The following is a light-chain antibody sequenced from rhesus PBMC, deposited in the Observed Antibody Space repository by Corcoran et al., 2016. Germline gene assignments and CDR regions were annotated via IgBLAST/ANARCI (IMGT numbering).Light chain of an antibody. J-gene: IGKJ2*01. CDR3: QQFGRSPYS. V-gene: IGKV1-22*01. Sequence: DIQMTQSPSSLSASVGDTVTITCRASQSISSWLAWYQQKPGKAPKLLIYKASTLQRGGPSRFSVSGSWTDVTLTISSLQSEDFATYYCQQFGRSPYSFGQGTRVEIK. CDR1: QSISSW. CDR2: KAS.